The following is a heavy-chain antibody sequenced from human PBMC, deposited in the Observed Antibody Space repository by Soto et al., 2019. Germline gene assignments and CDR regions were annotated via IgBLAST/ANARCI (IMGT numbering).Heavy chain of an antibody. CDR2: IIPIFGTA. CDR3: ARDKYYDSSGYYPWFDP. J-gene: IGHJ5*02. Sequence: QVQLVQSGAEVKKPGSSVKVSCKASGGTFSSYAISWVRQAPGQGLEWMGGIIPIFGTANYAQKFQGRVTITADESTSTDYMELSSLRSEDTAVYYCARDKYYDSSGYYPWFDPWGQGTLVTLSS. V-gene: IGHV1-69*01. CDR1: GGTFSSYA. D-gene: IGHD3-22*01.